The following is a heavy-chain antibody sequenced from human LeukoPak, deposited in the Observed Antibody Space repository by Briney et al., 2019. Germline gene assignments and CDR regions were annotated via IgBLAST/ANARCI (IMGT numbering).Heavy chain of an antibody. CDR2: ISGSGGST. J-gene: IGHJ4*02. CDR1: GFTFSSYA. CDR3: AKGSYYYDSSGYLDY. Sequence: PGGSLRLSCAASGFTFSSYAMSGVGHAPGKALEGVSAISGSGGSTYYADSVKGRFTISRDNSKNTLYLQMNSLRAEDTAVYYCAKGSYYYDSSGYLDYWGQGTLVTVSS. D-gene: IGHD3-22*01. V-gene: IGHV3-23*01.